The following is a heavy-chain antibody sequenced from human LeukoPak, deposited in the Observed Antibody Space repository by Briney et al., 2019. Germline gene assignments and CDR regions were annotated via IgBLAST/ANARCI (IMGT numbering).Heavy chain of an antibody. D-gene: IGHD1-14*01. V-gene: IGHV1-69*13. Sequence: EASVKVSCKDSGGTFSSYAISWVRQAPGQGLEWMGGIIPIFGTANYAQKFQGRVTITADESTSTAYMELSSLRSEDTAVYYCARGPRNQEDYYFDYWGQGTLVTVSS. CDR2: IIPIFGTA. J-gene: IGHJ4*02. CDR3: ARGPRNQEDYYFDY. CDR1: GGTFSSYA.